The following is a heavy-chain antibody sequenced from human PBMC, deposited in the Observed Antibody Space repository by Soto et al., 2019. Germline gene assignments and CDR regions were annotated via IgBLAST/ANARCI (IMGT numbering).Heavy chain of an antibody. Sequence: QLQLQEAGPGLVKPSETLSLTCTVSAASISSSDYFWGWIRQPPGKGLEWIGSIYYSGSTYYNLSLKSRVTISVDTAKNQFSLKLSSVTAADTAVYYCSRYYGGNEAFDIWGQGTMVTASS. CDR3: SRYYGGNEAFDI. J-gene: IGHJ3*02. V-gene: IGHV4-39*01. CDR2: IYYSGST. CDR1: AASISSSDYF. D-gene: IGHD4-17*01.